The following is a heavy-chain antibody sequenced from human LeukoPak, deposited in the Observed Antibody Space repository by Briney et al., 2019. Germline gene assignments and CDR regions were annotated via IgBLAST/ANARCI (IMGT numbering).Heavy chain of an antibody. CDR3: ASGGSSSWLFNY. J-gene: IGHJ4*02. CDR1: GGSISSNNYY. V-gene: IGHV4-39*07. D-gene: IGHD6-13*01. Sequence: SETLSLTCTVSGGSISSNNYYWGWIRQPPGKGLEWIGRIYTSGSTNYNPSLKSRVTISVDTSKNQFSLKLSSVTAADTAVYYCASGGSSSWLFNYWGQGTLVTVSS. CDR2: IYTSGST.